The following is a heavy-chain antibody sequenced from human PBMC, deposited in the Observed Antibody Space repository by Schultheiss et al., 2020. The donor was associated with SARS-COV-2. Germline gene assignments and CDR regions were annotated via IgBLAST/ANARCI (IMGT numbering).Heavy chain of an antibody. J-gene: IGHJ1*01. D-gene: IGHD2-15*01. CDR2: INHSGST. Sequence: SETLSLTCAVYGGSFSDYYWSWIRQPPGKGLEWIGKINHSGSTNYNPSLKSRVTISVDTSKNQFSLKLSSVTAADTAVYYCARGSNAGYCSGGSCYSGEYFQHWGQGTLVTVSS. V-gene: IGHV4-34*01. CDR1: GGSFSDYY. CDR3: ARGSNAGYCSGGSCYSGEYFQH.